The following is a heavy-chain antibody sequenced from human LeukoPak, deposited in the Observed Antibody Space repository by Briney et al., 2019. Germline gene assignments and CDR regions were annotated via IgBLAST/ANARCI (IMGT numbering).Heavy chain of an antibody. CDR3: ARSVEGYCSGGSCYSYYYYYMDV. CDR2: IYYSGST. Sequence: PETLSLTCTVSGGSISSYYWSWIRQPPGKGLEWIGYIYYSGSTNYNPSLKSRVTISVDTSKNQFSLKLSSVTAADTAVYYCARSVEGYCSGGSCYSYYYYYMDVWGKGTTVTVSS. CDR1: GGSISSYY. D-gene: IGHD2-15*01. V-gene: IGHV4-59*01. J-gene: IGHJ6*03.